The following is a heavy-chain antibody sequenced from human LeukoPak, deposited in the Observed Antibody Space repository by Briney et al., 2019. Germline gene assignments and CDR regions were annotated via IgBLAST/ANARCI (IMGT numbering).Heavy chain of an antibody. CDR1: GGTFSSYA. V-gene: IGHV1-69*05. D-gene: IGHD3-10*01. Sequence: GASVKVSCKASGGTFSSYAISWVRQAPGQGLEWMGGIIPIFGTANYAQKFQGRVTITTDESTSTAYMELSSLSSEDTAVYYCARVLGGRRWFGELYNWFDPWGQGTLVTVSS. CDR2: IIPIFGTA. CDR3: ARVLGGRRWFGELYNWFDP. J-gene: IGHJ5*02.